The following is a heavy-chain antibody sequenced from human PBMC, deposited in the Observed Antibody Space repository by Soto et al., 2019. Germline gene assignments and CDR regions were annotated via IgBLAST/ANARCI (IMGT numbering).Heavy chain of an antibody. V-gene: IGHV4-39*01. CDR3: ERQCAVAGIDY. J-gene: IGHJ4*02. Sequence: WEPLSLTCGVFGDSVNSDNYYWTWFRQPPGKDLEWIGNIYFSGSTYYNPSLNSRVTLSIDTSKNHFSLKLTSVTAADTAMYYCERQCAVAGIDYWGQGTQVTVSS. CDR2: IYFSGST. CDR1: GDSVNSDNYY. D-gene: IGHD6-19*01.